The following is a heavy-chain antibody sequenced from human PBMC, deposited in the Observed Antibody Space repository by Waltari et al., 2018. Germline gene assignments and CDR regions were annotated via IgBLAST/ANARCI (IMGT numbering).Heavy chain of an antibody. Sequence: QVQLQESGPGLVKPSQTLSLTCTVSGGSISSGSYYWSWIRQPAGKGLEWIGRIYTSGSTNYNPSLKSRVTISVDTSKNQFSLKLSSVTAADTAVYYCARVALIVGATTANDAFDIWGQGTMVTVSS. CDR2: IYTSGST. CDR1: GGSISSGSYY. V-gene: IGHV4-61*02. J-gene: IGHJ3*02. CDR3: ARVALIVGATTANDAFDI. D-gene: IGHD1-26*01.